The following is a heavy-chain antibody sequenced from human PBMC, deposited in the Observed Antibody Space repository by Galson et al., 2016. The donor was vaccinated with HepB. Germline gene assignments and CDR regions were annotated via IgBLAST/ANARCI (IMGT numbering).Heavy chain of an antibody. CDR1: GYTFTSYG. CDR2: INTGNGDT. Sequence: SVKVSCKASGYTFTSYGIHWVRQAPGQSLEWMAWINTGNGDTKYSQKFQGRLTITRDSSATTAYLELSSLRSEDTAVYYCAGDKRITIFGAVIIRNYYHGMDVWGQGTTVTVSS. J-gene: IGHJ6*02. D-gene: IGHD3-3*01. V-gene: IGHV1-3*04. CDR3: AGDKRITIFGAVIIRNYYHGMDV.